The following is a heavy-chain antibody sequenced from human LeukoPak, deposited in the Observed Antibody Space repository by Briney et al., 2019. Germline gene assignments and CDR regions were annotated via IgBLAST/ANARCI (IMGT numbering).Heavy chain of an antibody. V-gene: IGHV4-59*08. D-gene: IGHD3-10*01. Sequence: PSETLSLTCTVSGGSISSYYWSWIRQPPGKGLEWIGYIYYSESTNYNPSLKSRVTISVDTSKNQFSLNLSSVTAADTAVYYCARHNDYGSGRLGFFDYWGQGTLVAVSS. CDR2: IYYSEST. J-gene: IGHJ4*02. CDR1: GGSISSYY. CDR3: ARHNDYGSGRLGFFDY.